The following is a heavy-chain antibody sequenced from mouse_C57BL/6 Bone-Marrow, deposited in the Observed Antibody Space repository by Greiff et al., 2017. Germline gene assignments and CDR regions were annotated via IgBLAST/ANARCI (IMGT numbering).Heavy chain of an antibody. CDR2: IWSGGST. CDR3: ARKRGLLRAMDY. D-gene: IGHD1-1*01. J-gene: IGHJ4*01. V-gene: IGHV2-2*01. CDR1: GFSLTSYG. Sequence: VQLVESGPGLVQPSQSLSITCTVSGFSLTSYGVHWVRQSPGKGLEWLGVIWSGGSTDYNAAFISRLSISKDNSKSHVFFKMNSLQADDTAIYCCARKRGLLRAMDYWGQGTSVTVSS.